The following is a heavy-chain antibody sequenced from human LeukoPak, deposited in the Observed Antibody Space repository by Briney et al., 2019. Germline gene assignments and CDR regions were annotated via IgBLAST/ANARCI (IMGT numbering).Heavy chain of an antibody. CDR2: IYSGGST. CDR1: GFTVSSNY. D-gene: IGHD6-19*01. V-gene: IGHV3-53*04. CDR3: ARSSIAVAGFDAFDI. J-gene: IGHJ3*02. Sequence: GGSLRLSCAASGFTVSSNYMSWVRQAPGKGLEWVSVIYSGGSTYYADSVKGRFTISRHNSKNTLYLQMNSLRAEDTAVYYCARSSIAVAGFDAFDIRGQGTMVTVSS.